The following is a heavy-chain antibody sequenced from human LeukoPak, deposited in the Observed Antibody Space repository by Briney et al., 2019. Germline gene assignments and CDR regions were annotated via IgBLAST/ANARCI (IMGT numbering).Heavy chain of an antibody. D-gene: IGHD1-26*01. V-gene: IGHV3-30*18. CDR3: AKKWGRVGASQNYFDY. J-gene: IGHJ4*02. CDR2: ISYDGSNK. Sequence: GGSLRLSCAASGFTFSSYWMNWVRQAPGKGLEWVAVISYDGSNKYYADSVKGRFTISRDNSKNTLYLQMNSLRAEDTAVYYCAKKWGRVGASQNYFDYWGQGTLVTVSS. CDR1: GFTFSSYW.